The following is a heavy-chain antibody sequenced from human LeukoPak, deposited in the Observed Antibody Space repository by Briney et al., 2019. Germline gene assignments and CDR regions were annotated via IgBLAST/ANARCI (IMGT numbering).Heavy chain of an antibody. CDR3: ARGGAFCSITTCHEFDH. CDR2: TNPSTGGT. D-gene: IGHD2-2*01. CDR1: GYTFTGSY. J-gene: IGHJ4*02. Sequence: ASVKVSYKTSGYTFTGSYLHWVRQVPGQGLEWMGWTNPSTGGTKSAQQFEGRVTMTRDTSNTTGYLELRSLRLDDTATYYCARGGAFCSITTCHEFDHWGQGILVIVSS. V-gene: IGHV1-2*02.